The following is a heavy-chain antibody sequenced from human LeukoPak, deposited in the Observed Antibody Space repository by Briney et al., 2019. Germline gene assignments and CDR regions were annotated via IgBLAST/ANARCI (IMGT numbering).Heavy chain of an antibody. CDR2: ISAYNGNT. CDR3: AREGPRVVPAAIVPYAQRARWFDP. V-gene: IGHV1-18*01. D-gene: IGHD2-2*02. J-gene: IGHJ5*02. CDR1: GYTFTSYG. Sequence: ASVKVSCKASGYTFTSYGISWVRQAPGQGLEWMGWISAYNGNTNYAQKLQGRVTMTTDTSTSTAYMELRSLRSDDTAVYYCAREGPRVVPAAIVPYAQRARWFDPWGQGTLVTVSS.